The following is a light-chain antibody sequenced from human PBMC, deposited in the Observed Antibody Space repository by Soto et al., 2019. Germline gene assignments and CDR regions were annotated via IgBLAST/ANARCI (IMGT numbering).Light chain of an antibody. CDR1: QSLRTSQ. J-gene: IGKJ2*01. CDR3: QQYVSSFVNT. CDR2: GVS. V-gene: IGKV3-20*01. Sequence: EIVLTQSPGTLSLSPGERATLSCKASQSLRTSQLAWYQQRHGQAPRLLIYGVSHRATGVPDRFSGTGSGTDFTLFINKREPEDVAVYFCQQYVSSFVNTFGQGTKLEI.